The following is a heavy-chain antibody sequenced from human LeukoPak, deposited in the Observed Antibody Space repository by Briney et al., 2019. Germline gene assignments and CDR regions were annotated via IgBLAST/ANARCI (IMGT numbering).Heavy chain of an antibody. V-gene: IGHV3-48*02. CDR1: GFTFNSYV. Sequence: GGSLRLSCAASGFTFNSYVMHWVRQAPGKGLEWVSHISSSSTTIEYADSVKGRFTISRDNAKNSLYLQMNSLRDEDTAVYYCARLTVVTATRSLDSWGQGTLVTVSS. D-gene: IGHD2-21*02. CDR2: ISSSSTTI. J-gene: IGHJ4*02. CDR3: ARLTVVTATRSLDS.